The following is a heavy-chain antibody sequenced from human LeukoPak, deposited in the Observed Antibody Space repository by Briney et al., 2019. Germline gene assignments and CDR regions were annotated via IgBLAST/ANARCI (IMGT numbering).Heavy chain of an antibody. CDR2: INPNSGGT. CDR3: AREDCSSTSCYLPLSDY. D-gene: IGHD2-2*01. J-gene: IGHJ4*02. CDR1: GYTFTGYY. Sequence: GASVKVSCKASGYTFTGYYMHWVRQAPGQGLEWMGWINPNSGGTNYAQKFQGRVTMTRDTSISTAYMELSRLRSDDTAVYYCAREDCSSTSCYLPLSDYWGQGTLVTVSS. V-gene: IGHV1-2*02.